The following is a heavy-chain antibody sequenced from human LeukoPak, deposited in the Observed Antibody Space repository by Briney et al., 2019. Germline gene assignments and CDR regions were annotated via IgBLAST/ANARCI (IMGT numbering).Heavy chain of an antibody. CDR1: GGSFSGYY. V-gene: IGHV4-34*01. CDR3: ARGPGSGSYFAWFDS. Sequence: SETLSLTCAVYGGSFSGYYWSWIRQPPGKGLEWIGEINHSGSTNYNPSLKSRVTISVDTSKNQFSLKLSSVTAADTAVYYCARGPGSGSYFAWFDSWGQGALVTVSS. CDR2: INHSGST. J-gene: IGHJ5*01. D-gene: IGHD3-10*01.